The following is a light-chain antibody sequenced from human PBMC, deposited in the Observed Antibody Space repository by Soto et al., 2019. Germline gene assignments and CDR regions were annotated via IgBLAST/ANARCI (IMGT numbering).Light chain of an antibody. J-gene: IGLJ2*01. V-gene: IGLV4-69*01. CDR2: LNSDGTY. Sequence: QSVLTQSPSASASLGASVKLTCTLSSGHSSNAIAWHQQQPEKGPRYLMKLNSDGTYTKGAGIPDRLSGSSSGAERYLTISSLQSEDEADYYCQTWGTGFKVFGGGTKLTVL. CDR1: SGHSSNA. CDR3: QTWGTGFKV.